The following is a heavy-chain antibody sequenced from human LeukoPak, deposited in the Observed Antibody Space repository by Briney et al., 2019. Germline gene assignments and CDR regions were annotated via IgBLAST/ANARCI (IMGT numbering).Heavy chain of an antibody. D-gene: IGHD2-2*01. CDR2: IYTSGST. CDR1: GGSISSYY. J-gene: IGHJ6*03. Sequence: PSETLSLTCTVSGGSISSYYWSWIRQPPGKGLEWIGYIYTSGSTNYNPSLKSRVTISVDTSKNQFSLKLSSVTAADTAVYYCARNGRMPPEYYYYYMDVWGKGTTVTVSS. CDR3: ARNGRMPPEYYYYYMDV. V-gene: IGHV4-4*09.